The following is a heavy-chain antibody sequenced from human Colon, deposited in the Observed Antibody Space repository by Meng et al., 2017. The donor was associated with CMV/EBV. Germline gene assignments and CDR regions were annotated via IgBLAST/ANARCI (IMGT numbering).Heavy chain of an antibody. J-gene: IGHJ5*02. Sequence: GESLKISCSASGFTFRSYEMNWVRQAPGKGLEWVAYISSGGQTIHYADSVKGRFTISRDNTNNLLYLQMSSLRADDTAVYYCAREFDYGDGVGWFDPWGQGTLVTVSS. D-gene: IGHD4-17*01. CDR2: ISSGGQTI. V-gene: IGHV3-48*03. CDR3: AREFDYGDGVGWFDP. CDR1: GFTFRSYE.